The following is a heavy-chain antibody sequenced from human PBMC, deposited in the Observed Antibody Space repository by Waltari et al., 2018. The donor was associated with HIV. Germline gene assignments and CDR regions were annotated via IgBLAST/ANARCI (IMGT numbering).Heavy chain of an antibody. J-gene: IGHJ4*02. Sequence: QLQESGPGLVKPSETLPLTCPVSGGSTRSSSFFWGWIRQAPGKGLEWIGSVYHTGNTFYNPSLKSRVSMFIDRATNQFSLRLTSVTAADTGIYYCARQPSAWDIWGQGMLVSVSS. CDR2: VYHTGNT. D-gene: IGHD1-26*01. CDR1: GGSTRSSSFF. CDR3: ARQPSAWDI. V-gene: IGHV4-39*01.